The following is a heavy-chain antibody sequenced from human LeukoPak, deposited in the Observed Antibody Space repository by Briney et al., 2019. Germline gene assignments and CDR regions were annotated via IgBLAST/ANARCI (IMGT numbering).Heavy chain of an antibody. CDR3: AKGARYCSGGSCYYYYMDV. CDR2: ISGSGGST. Sequence: GGSLRLSCAASGFTFSSYAMSWVRQAPGKGLEWVSAISGSGGSTYYADSVKGRFTISRDNSKNTLYLQMNSLRAEDTAVYYCAKGARYCSGGSCYYYYMDVWGKGTTVTVSS. V-gene: IGHV3-23*01. CDR1: GFTFSSYA. J-gene: IGHJ6*03. D-gene: IGHD2-15*01.